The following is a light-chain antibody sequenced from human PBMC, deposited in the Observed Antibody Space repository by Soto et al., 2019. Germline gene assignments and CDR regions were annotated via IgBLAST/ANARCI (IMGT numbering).Light chain of an antibody. J-gene: IGKJ4*01. CDR3: QQYYHGLSLT. CDR1: QSLLHRSNNKHY. Sequence: DSVMTQSPDSLVVSLGEGATIEFKSSQSLLHRSNNKHYLTWYQQKPGQPPKLLIYWASAREFEVPDRFTGSGYGTDFTLTSSSLQAEDVGTYSFQQYYHGLSLTFGGGTKVELK. CDR2: WAS. V-gene: IGKV4-1*01.